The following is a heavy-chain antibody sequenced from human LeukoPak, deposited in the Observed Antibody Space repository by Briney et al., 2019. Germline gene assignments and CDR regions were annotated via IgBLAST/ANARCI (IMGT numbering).Heavy chain of an antibody. Sequence: GGSLRLSCAASGFTFSSYGMHWVRQAPGKGLEWVAVISYDGSNKYYADSVKGRFTISRDNSKNTLYLQMNSLRAEDTAVYCCAKDRIAAAASRYFDYWGQGTLVTVSS. CDR1: GFTFSSYG. D-gene: IGHD6-13*01. V-gene: IGHV3-30*18. CDR3: AKDRIAAAASRYFDY. CDR2: ISYDGSNK. J-gene: IGHJ4*02.